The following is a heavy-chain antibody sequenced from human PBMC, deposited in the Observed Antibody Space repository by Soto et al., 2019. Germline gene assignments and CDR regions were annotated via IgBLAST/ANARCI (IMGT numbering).Heavy chain of an antibody. J-gene: IGHJ4*02. CDR3: ARVGVDYGDSSFAPTLGGEVDY. D-gene: IGHD4-17*01. Sequence: SETLSLTCTVSGGSISSGGYYWSWIRQHPGKGLEWIGYIYYSGSTYYNPSLKSRVTISVDTSKNQFSLKLSSVTAADTAVYYCARVGVDYGDSSFAPTLGGEVDYWGQGTLVTVSS. V-gene: IGHV4-31*03. CDR1: GGSISSGGYY. CDR2: IYYSGST.